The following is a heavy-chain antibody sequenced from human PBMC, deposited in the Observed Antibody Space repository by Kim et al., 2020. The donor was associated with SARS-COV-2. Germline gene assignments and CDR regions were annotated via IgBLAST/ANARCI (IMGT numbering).Heavy chain of an antibody. Sequence: GGSLRLSCAASGFTFSSYGMHWVRQAPGKGLEWVAVIWYDGSNKYYADSVKGRFTISRDNSKNTLYLQMNSLRAEDTAVYYCAKVGLGRYCSGGSRCYSFYLDYYGMDVWGQGTTVTVSS. D-gene: IGHD2-15*01. CDR1: GFTFSSYG. CDR3: AKVGLGRYCSGGSRCYSFYLDYYGMDV. CDR2: IWYDGSNK. V-gene: IGHV3-33*06. J-gene: IGHJ6*02.